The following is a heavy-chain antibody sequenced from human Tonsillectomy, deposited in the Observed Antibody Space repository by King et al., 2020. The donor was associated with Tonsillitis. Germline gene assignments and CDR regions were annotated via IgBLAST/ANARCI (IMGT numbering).Heavy chain of an antibody. Sequence: VQLVQSGGGVVQPGRSLRLSCAASGFTFSSYGMHWVRQAPGKGLEWVAVISYDGSNKYCADSVKGRFTISRDNSKNTLYLQMNSLRAEDTAVYYCAKEGGRDYDFWSGLIWHWFDPWGQGTLVTVSS. D-gene: IGHD3-3*01. J-gene: IGHJ5*02. V-gene: IGHV3-30*18. CDR1: GFTFSSYG. CDR2: ISYDGSNK. CDR3: AKEGGRDYDFWSGLIWHWFDP.